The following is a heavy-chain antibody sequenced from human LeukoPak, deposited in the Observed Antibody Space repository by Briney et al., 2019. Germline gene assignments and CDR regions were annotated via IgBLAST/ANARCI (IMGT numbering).Heavy chain of an antibody. CDR2: ISGSGSII. CDR1: GFTFTDYY. V-gene: IGHV3-11*01. J-gene: IGHJ5*02. Sequence: GGSLRLSCAASGFTFTDYYMGWIRQAPGKGLEWVSYISGSGSIINYADSVKGRFTISRDNAKKSLYLEMNNLRAEDRAVYYCATDGAGFDTWGQGVLVTVSS. CDR3: ATDGAGFDT.